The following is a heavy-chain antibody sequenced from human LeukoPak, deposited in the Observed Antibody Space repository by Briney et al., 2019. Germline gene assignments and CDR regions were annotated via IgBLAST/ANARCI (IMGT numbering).Heavy chain of an antibody. J-gene: IGHJ6*03. Sequence: GGSLRLSCAASGFTFSSYGMHWVRQAPGKGLEWVAVIWYDGSNKYYADSVKGRFTISRDNSKNTLYLQMNSLRAEDTAVYYCARGALGYCSSTSCYPYYYYYYMDVWGKGTTVTVSS. CDR2: IWYDGSNK. CDR1: GFTFSSYG. CDR3: ARGALGYCSSTSCYPYYYYYYMDV. V-gene: IGHV3-33*01. D-gene: IGHD2-2*01.